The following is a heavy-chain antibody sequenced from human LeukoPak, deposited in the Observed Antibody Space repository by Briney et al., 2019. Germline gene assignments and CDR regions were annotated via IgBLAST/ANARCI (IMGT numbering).Heavy chain of an antibody. D-gene: IGHD5-18*01. CDR2: IYYSGST. CDR3: AKDTASSWWYFDL. J-gene: IGHJ2*01. Sequence: SETLSLTCTVSGGSVNTYYWSWIRQPPGKGLEWIGYIYYSGSTNYNPSLKSRVTLSMDTSKNQFSLRLSSVTAADTAVYYCAKDTASSWWYFDLWGRGTLVTVSS. V-gene: IGHV4-59*02. CDR1: GGSVNTYY.